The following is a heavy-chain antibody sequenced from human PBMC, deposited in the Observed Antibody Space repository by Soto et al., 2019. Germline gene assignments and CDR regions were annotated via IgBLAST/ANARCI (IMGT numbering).Heavy chain of an antibody. V-gene: IGHV4-59*01. D-gene: IGHD4-17*01. CDR1: GGSINNYF. Sequence: SETLSLTCTVSGGSINNYFWSWIRQPPGKGLEWIGYIFYTGSTNYNPSLRSRVTISVDTSKNQFSLKLRSVTAADTAVYYCARPHDYGDYVLDSWGQGTLVTVSS. CDR2: IFYTGST. J-gene: IGHJ4*02. CDR3: ARPHDYGDYVLDS.